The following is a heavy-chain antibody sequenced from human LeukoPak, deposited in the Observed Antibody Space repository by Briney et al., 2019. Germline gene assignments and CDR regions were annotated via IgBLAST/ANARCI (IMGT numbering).Heavy chain of an antibody. CDR1: GGSISSSNW. Sequence: SGTLSLTCAVSGGSISSSNWWSWVRQPPGKGLEWIGEIYHSGSTNYNPSLKSRVTISVDKSKNQFSLKLSSVTAADTAVYYCARDRNAAAGMGLGFDYWGQGTLVTVSS. D-gene: IGHD6-13*01. CDR3: ARDRNAAAGMGLGFDY. J-gene: IGHJ4*02. CDR2: IYHSGST. V-gene: IGHV4-4*02.